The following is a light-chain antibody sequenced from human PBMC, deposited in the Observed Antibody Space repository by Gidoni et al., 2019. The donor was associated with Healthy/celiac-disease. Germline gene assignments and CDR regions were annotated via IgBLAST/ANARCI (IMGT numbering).Light chain of an antibody. Sequence: DIQLTQSPSFLSASVGDRVTITCRASQGINRYLAWYQQKPGKAPKLLIYAASTLQSGVPSRFSGSGSGTEFTLTISSLQPEDFATYYCQQLNSYPSFXPXTKVDIK. CDR1: QGINRY. V-gene: IGKV1-9*01. CDR2: AAS. J-gene: IGKJ3*01. CDR3: QQLNSYPS.